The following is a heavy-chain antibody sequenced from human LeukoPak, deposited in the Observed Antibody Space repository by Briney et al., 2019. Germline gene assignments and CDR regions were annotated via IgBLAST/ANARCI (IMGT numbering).Heavy chain of an antibody. D-gene: IGHD3-9*01. V-gene: IGHV4-34*01. CDR3: ATGPNVLRYFSAYYYYYMDV. CDR2: INHSGST. CDR1: GGSFSGYY. J-gene: IGHJ6*03. Sequence: SETLSLTCAVYGGSFSGYYWSWIRQPPGKGLEWIGEINHSGSTNYNPSLKSRVTISVDTSKNQFSLKLSSVTAADTAVYYCATGPNVLRYFSAYYYYYMDVWGKGPTVTVSS.